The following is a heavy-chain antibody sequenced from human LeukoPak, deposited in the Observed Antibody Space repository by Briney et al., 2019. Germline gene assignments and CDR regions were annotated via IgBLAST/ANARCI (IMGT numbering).Heavy chain of an antibody. J-gene: IGHJ4*02. D-gene: IGHD1-26*01. CDR2: ISSSSSYI. V-gene: IGHV3-21*01. CDR1: GFTFSSYS. CDR3: ARFGWWELLPFDY. Sequence: GGSLRLSCAASGFTFSSYSMNWVRQAPGKGLEWVSSISSSSSYIYYADSVKGRFTISRDNAKNSLYLQMNSLRAEDTAVYYCARFGWWELLPFDYWGQGTLVTVSS.